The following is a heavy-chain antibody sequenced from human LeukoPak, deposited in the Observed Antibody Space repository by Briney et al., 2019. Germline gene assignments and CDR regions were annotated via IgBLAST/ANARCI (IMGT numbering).Heavy chain of an antibody. D-gene: IGHD2-15*01. CDR2: ISGSGGST. J-gene: IGHJ4*02. Sequence: GGSLILSCAASGFTFSSYAMSWVRRAPGKGLEWVSAISGSGGSTHYADSVKGRFTISRDNSKNTLYLQMNSLRAEDTAVYYCARLLYCSGGSCYGPFDYWGQGTLVTVSS. CDR1: GFTFSSYA. CDR3: ARLLYCSGGSCYGPFDY. V-gene: IGHV3-23*01.